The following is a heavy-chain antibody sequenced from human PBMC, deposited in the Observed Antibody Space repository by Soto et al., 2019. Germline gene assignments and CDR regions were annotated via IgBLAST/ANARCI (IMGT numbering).Heavy chain of an antibody. V-gene: IGHV1-18*01. CDR1: GYAFTTYG. CDR3: ARGRYGDY. J-gene: IGHJ4*02. Sequence: QVHLVPSGAEVKKPGASVKVSCKGSGYAFTTYGITWVRQAPGQGLEWMGWISAHNGNTHYAQKLQGRVTVTRDTSTSTAYMELRSLRSEDTAVYYCARGRYGDYWGQGALVTVSS. D-gene: IGHD1-1*01. CDR2: ISAHNGNT.